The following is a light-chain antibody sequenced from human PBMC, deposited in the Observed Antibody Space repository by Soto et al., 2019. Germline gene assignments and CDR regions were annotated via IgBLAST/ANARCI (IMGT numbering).Light chain of an antibody. Sequence: DIQMTQSPSSVSASVGDRVTITCRASQGISSWLAWYQQKPGKAPKLLIYAASSLQSGVPSRFSGSVSGPEFDLPINYLQPEDFAPYYCQHANSFPWTFGQGTKVEIK. J-gene: IGKJ1*01. CDR3: QHANSFPWT. CDR2: AAS. V-gene: IGKV1-12*02. CDR1: QGISSW.